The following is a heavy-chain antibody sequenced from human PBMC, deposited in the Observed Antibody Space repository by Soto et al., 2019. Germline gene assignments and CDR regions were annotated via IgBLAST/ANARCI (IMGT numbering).Heavy chain of an antibody. V-gene: IGHV3-23*01. CDR2: ISGSGGST. J-gene: IGHJ4*02. D-gene: IGHD5-12*01. Sequence: EVQLLESGGGLVQPGGSLRLSCAASGFTFSSYAMSWVRQAPGKGLEWVSAISGSGGSTYYADSVKGRFTISRDNSKNTLYLQMNSLRAEDTAVYYCAKEGGYSGRTTYYFDYWGQGTLVTVSS. CDR3: AKEGGYSGRTTYYFDY. CDR1: GFTFSSYA.